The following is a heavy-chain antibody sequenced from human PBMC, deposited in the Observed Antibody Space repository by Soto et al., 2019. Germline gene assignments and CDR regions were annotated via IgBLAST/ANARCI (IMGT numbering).Heavy chain of an antibody. V-gene: IGHV1-2*02. J-gene: IGHJ3*01. CDR2: IDPLSGGT. D-gene: IGHD3-10*01. CDR3: ARDRRGLGSYDDLVV. CDR1: EQTFSGNK. Sequence: QVHLVQSGAEVKKPGASVKVSCKTSEQTFSGNKIHWVRQAPGHGLQWMGWIDPLSGGTKYAQRFQGRVTLTRDTSVTTVSMQFTSLTSDDSGLYYCARDRRGLGSYDDLVVWGQGTKVTVAS.